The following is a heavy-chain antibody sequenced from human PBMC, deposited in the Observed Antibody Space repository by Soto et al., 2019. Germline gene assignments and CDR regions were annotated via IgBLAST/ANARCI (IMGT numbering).Heavy chain of an antibody. CDR1: GFTFSSYE. D-gene: IGHD3-10*01. CDR2: ISSSGSTI. CDR3: AREFGAMVRFDY. Sequence: PGGSLRLSCAASGFTFSSYEMNWVRQAPGKGLEWVSYISSSGSTIYYADSVKGRFTISRDNAKNSLYLQMNSLRAEDTAVYYCAREFGAMVRFDYWGQGTLVTVSS. V-gene: IGHV3-48*03. J-gene: IGHJ4*02.